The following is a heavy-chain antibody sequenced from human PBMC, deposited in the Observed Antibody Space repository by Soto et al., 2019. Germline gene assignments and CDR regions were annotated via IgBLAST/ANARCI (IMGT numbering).Heavy chain of an antibody. J-gene: IGHJ4*02. CDR1: GYSFTNYW. CDR2: IYPGDSDA. D-gene: IGHD3-16*01. V-gene: IGHV5-51*01. CDR3: VRHGGPDARGHLDFDY. Sequence: PGESLKISCLGSGYSFTNYWIGWVRQMPGKGLEWMGIIYPGDSDARYSPSFQGQVTMSADKSIRIAYLQWNSLKASDTAIYYCVRHGGPDARGHLDFDYWGQGTLVTVSS.